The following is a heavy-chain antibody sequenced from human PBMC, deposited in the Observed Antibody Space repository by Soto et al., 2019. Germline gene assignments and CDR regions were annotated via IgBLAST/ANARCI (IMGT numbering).Heavy chain of an antibody. J-gene: IGHJ4*02. CDR2: ISGSGGST. Sequence: GGSLRLSCAASGFTFSSYAMSWVHQAPGKGLEWVSAISGSGGSTYYADSVKGRFTISRDNAKNSLYLQMNSLRAEDTAVYYCARDTLGPFDYWGQGTLVTVSS. CDR3: ARDTLGPFDY. CDR1: GFTFSSYA. V-gene: IGHV3-23*01.